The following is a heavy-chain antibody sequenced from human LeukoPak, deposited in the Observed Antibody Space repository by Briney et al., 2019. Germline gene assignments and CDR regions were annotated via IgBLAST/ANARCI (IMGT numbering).Heavy chain of an antibody. CDR2: ISSSGRTI. Sequence: PGGSLRLSCAASGFTFSSFEMNWVRQAPGKGLEWVSYISSSGRTIYYADSVKGRFTISRDNAKNSLYLQMNSLRAEDTAVYYCTRDRCGYDRDYWGQGTLVTVSS. CDR1: GFTFSSFE. V-gene: IGHV3-48*03. J-gene: IGHJ4*02. CDR3: TRDRCGYDRDY. D-gene: IGHD5-12*01.